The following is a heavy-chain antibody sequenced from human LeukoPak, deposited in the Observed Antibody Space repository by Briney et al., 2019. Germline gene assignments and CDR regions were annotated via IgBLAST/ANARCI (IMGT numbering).Heavy chain of an antibody. V-gene: IGHV4-59*01. Sequence: SETLSLTCAVYGGSFSSYYWSWIRQPPGKGLEYIGYIYYSGSTNYNPSLKSRVTISVDTSKNQFSLKVSSVTAADTAMYYCARKHGWPGHTFDIWGQGTMVTVSS. CDR1: GGSFSSYY. D-gene: IGHD6-19*01. J-gene: IGHJ3*02. CDR2: IYYSGST. CDR3: ARKHGWPGHTFDI.